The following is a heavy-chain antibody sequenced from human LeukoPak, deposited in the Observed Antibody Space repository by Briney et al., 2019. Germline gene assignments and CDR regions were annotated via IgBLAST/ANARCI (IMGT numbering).Heavy chain of an antibody. Sequence: GGSLRLSCAASGFTFSSYWMHWVRQAPGKGLEWVSVIHSGDSTYYADSVKGRFTISRDNSKNTLYLQMNSLRAEDTAVYYCARELRERGTYYGTFDYWGQGTLVTVSS. V-gene: IGHV3-66*02. CDR3: ARELRERGTYYGTFDY. CDR1: GFTFSSYW. CDR2: IHSGDST. J-gene: IGHJ4*02. D-gene: IGHD1-26*01.